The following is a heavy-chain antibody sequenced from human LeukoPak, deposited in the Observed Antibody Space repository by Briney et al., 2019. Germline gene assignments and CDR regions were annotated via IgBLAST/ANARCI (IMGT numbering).Heavy chain of an antibody. Sequence: SQTLSLTCTVSGGSISSYYWSWIRQPPGKGLEWIGYIYYSGSTNYNPSLKSRVTISVDTSKNQFSLKLSSVTAAGTAVYYCARGGTYDFWSGYYTDYYYYYMDVWGKGTTVTVSS. CDR1: GGSISSYY. J-gene: IGHJ6*03. D-gene: IGHD3-3*01. V-gene: IGHV4-59*01. CDR2: IYYSGST. CDR3: ARGGTYDFWSGYYTDYYYYYMDV.